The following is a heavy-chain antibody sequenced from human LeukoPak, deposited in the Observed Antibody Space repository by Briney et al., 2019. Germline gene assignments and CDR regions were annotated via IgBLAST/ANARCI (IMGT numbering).Heavy chain of an antibody. CDR2: IYYSGST. D-gene: IGHD3-3*01. J-gene: IGHJ4*02. CDR1: GGSISSYY. V-gene: IGHV4-59*01. CDR3: ARGVYDFWSGQTSYYFDY. Sequence: SETLSLTCTVSGGSISSYYWSWIRQPPGKGLEWIGYIYYSGSTNYNPSLKSRVTISVDTSKNQFSLKLSSVTAADTAVYYCARGVYDFWSGQTSYYFDYWGQGTLVTVSS.